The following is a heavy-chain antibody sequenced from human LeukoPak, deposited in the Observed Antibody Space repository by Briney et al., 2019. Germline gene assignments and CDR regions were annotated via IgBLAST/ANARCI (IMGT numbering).Heavy chain of an antibody. J-gene: IGHJ4*02. Sequence: ASVKVSCKVSGYTFTDYYMHWVRQAPGQGLEWMGWINPNSGGTNYAQKFQGRVTMTRDTSISTAYMELSRLRSDDTAVYYCAREGPIVGATHLVDYWGQGTLVSVSS. CDR2: INPNSGGT. CDR3: AREGPIVGATHLVDY. CDR1: GYTFTDYY. D-gene: IGHD1-26*01. V-gene: IGHV1-2*02.